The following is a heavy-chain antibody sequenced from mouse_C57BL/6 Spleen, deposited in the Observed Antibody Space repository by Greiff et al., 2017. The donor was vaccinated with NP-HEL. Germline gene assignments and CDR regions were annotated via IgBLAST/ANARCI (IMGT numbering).Heavy chain of an antibody. CDR3: TDYYGSSLFAY. CDR1: GFNIKDYY. Sequence: VQLKQSGAELVRPGASVKLSCTASGFNIKDYYMHWVKQRPEQGLEWIGRIDPEDGDTEYAPKFQGKATMTADTSSNTAYLQLSSLTSEDTAVYYCTDYYGSSLFAYWGQGTLVTVSA. V-gene: IGHV14-1*01. CDR2: IDPEDGDT. J-gene: IGHJ3*01. D-gene: IGHD1-1*01.